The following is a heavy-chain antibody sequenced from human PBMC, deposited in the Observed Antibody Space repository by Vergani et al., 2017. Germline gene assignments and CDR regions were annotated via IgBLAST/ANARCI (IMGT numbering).Heavy chain of an antibody. CDR2: ISWNSNSI. V-gene: IGHV3-9*02. Sequence: EVQLLESGGDLVQPGGSLRLSCVASGFTSAGYAMHWVRQAPGKGLEWVSGISWNSNSIGYADSVKGRFTISRDNAKNSLYLQMNSLRAEDTALYYCAKDLGTSSGGGWFDPWGQGTLVTASS. CDR3: AKDLGTSSGGGWFDP. D-gene: IGHD6-6*01. J-gene: IGHJ5*02. CDR1: GFTSAGYA.